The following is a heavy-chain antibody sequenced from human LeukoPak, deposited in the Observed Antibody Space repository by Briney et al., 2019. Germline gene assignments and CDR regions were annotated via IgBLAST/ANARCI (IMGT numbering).Heavy chain of an antibody. Sequence: GGSLRLSCAASGFTFSSYSMNWVRQAPGKGLEWVAVIWFDGSNKYYADSVKGRFTISRDNSKNTLYLQMNSLRAEDTAVYYCARDREPRDSELDYWGQGTLVTVSS. V-gene: IGHV3-33*08. CDR1: GFTFSSYS. CDR3: ARDREPRDSELDY. CDR2: IWFDGSNK. D-gene: IGHD1-26*01. J-gene: IGHJ4*02.